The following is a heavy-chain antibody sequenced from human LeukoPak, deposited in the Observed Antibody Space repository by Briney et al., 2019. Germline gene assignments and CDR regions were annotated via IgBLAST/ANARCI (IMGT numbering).Heavy chain of an antibody. J-gene: IGHJ3*02. V-gene: IGHV3-21*01. CDR1: GFTFSSYT. Sequence: GRSLRLSCAASGFTFSSYTMNWVRQAPGKGLEWVSSIGSSGSHIYYADSVRGRLTLSRDNAKNSLYLQMHSLGAEDTAVYYCASEYCTSTSCSTLGPDDAFDMWGQGTMVTVSS. D-gene: IGHD2-2*01. CDR3: ASEYCTSTSCSTLGPDDAFDM. CDR2: IGSSGSHI.